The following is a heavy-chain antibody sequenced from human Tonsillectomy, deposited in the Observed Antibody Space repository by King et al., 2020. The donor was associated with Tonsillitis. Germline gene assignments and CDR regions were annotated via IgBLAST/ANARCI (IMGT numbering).Heavy chain of an antibody. V-gene: IGHV4-30-2*01. J-gene: IGHJ5*02. CDR3: ARVIFGFGELPTNNWFDP. CDR1: GGSISSGGYS. D-gene: IGHD3-10*01. CDR2: FYHSGTT. Sequence: QLQESGSGLVKPSQTLSLTCAVSGGSISSGGYSWSWIRQPPGKGLEWIGYFYHSGTTYYNPSLKSRVTISVDRSKNQFSLKLTSVTAADTAMYYCARVIFGFGELPTNNWFDPCGQRTLLTASS.